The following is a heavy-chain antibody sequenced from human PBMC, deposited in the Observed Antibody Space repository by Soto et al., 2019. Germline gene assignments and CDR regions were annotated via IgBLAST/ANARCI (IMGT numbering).Heavy chain of an antibody. CDR3: AKDRLSGSYHRVFDS. D-gene: IGHD1-26*01. CDR1: GFIFSNYG. CDR2: FSGGDGST. J-gene: IGHJ4*02. V-gene: IGHV3-23*01. Sequence: VQLLESGGGLAQPGGSLRLSCAASGFIFSNYGMSWVRQAPGKGLEWVSGFSGGDGSTYYADSVRGRFTVSRDNSRSTLYLQMTSLRADDTAIYYCAKDRLSGSYHRVFDSWGQGTLVTVSS.